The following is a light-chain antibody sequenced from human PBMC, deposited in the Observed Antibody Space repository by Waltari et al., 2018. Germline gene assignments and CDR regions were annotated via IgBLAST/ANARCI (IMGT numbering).Light chain of an antibody. CDR2: LSS. CDR1: QSLLHSNGYTY. J-gene: IGKJ5*01. Sequence: DIVMTQSPLSLPVNPGEPASIPCRSSQSLLHSNGYTYLDWYLQKPGQSPQLLISLSSNRASGVPDRVSGSGSGTDFTLKISRVEADDVGVYYCMQALQTPFTFDQGTRLEIK. V-gene: IGKV2-28*01. CDR3: MQALQTPFT.